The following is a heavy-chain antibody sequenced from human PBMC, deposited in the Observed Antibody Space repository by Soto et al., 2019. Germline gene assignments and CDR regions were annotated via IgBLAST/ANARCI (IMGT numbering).Heavy chain of an antibody. Sequence: VKVSCKASGYTFTSYGISWVRQAPGQGLEWMGWISAYNGNTNYAQKLQGRVTMTTDTSTSTAYMELRSLRSDDTAVYYCARDVATIFGVVNDAFDIWGQGTMVTVSS. D-gene: IGHD3-3*01. CDR1: GYTFTSYG. CDR2: ISAYNGNT. V-gene: IGHV1-18*01. CDR3: ARDVATIFGVVNDAFDI. J-gene: IGHJ3*02.